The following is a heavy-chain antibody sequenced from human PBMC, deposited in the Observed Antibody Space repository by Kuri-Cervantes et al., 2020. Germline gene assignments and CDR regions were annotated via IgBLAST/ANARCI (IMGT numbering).Heavy chain of an antibody. CDR3: ARASPYFDY. V-gene: IGHV3-30*03. Sequence: GESLKISCAASGFIFSNYGMSWVRQAPGKGLEWVAVISYDGSNKYYADSVKGRFTISRDNSKNTLYLQMNSLRAEDTAVYYCARASPYFDYWGQGTLVTVSS. CDR2: ISYDGSNK. CDR1: GFIFSNYG. J-gene: IGHJ4*02.